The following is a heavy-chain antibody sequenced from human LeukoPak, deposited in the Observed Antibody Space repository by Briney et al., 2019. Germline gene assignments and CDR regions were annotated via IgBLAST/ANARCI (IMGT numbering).Heavy chain of an antibody. J-gene: IGHJ4*02. CDR3: ARRRYSGYGNPGIIDY. CDR2: IYHSGST. V-gene: IGHV4-38-2*02. Sequence: PSETLSLTCTVSGGSISSGYYWGWIRQPPGKGLEWIGSIYHSGSTYSNPSLKSRVTISVDTSKNQFSLKLSSVTAADAAVYYCARRRYSGYGNPGIIDYWGQGTLVTVSS. D-gene: IGHD5-12*01. CDR1: GGSISSGYY.